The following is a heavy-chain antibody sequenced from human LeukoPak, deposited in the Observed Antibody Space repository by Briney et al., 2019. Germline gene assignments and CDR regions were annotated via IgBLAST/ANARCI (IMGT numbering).Heavy chain of an antibody. J-gene: IGHJ6*02. CDR3: ARDSQGSVWSGYYNYYYGMDV. D-gene: IGHD3-3*01. V-gene: IGHV1-46*01. CDR2: INPSGGST. Sequence: ASVKVSCKASGYTFTSYYMHWARQAPGQGLEWMGIINPSGGSTSYAQKFQGRVTMTRDTSTSTVYMELSSLRSEDTAVYYCARDSQGSVWSGYYNYYYGMDVWGQGTTVTVSS. CDR1: GYTFTSYY.